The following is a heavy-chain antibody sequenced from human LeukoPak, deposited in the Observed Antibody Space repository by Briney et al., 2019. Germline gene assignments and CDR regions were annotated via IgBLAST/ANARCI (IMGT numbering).Heavy chain of an antibody. D-gene: IGHD2-21*02. CDR3: ARAPFCGGDCYPPWWGYFDL. V-gene: IGHV4-4*07. J-gene: IGHJ2*01. Sequence: SETLSLTCTVSGGSISSYYWSWIRQPAGKGLEWIGRIYTSGSTNYNPSLKSRVTMSVDTSKNQFSLKLSSVTAADTAVYYCARAPFCGGDCYPPWWGYFDLWGRGTLVTVSS. CDR1: GGSISSYY. CDR2: IYTSGST.